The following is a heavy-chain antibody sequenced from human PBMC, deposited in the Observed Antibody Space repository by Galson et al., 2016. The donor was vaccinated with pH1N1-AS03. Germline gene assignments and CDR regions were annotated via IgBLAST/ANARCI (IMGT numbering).Heavy chain of an antibody. V-gene: IGHV3-30-3*01. CDR2: MSYEGTTT. D-gene: IGHD6-13*01. CDR3: AREEGGFGSNWLQTDAFDF. CDR1: GFIFTHCS. J-gene: IGHJ3*01. Sequence: SLRLSCAASGFIFTHCSMHWVRQAPGKGLEWVAVMSYEGTTTYYADSVKGRFTISRDNSKNTLYLQMNSLRTEDTALYYCAREEGGFGSNWLQTDAFDFWGQGTMVTVSS.